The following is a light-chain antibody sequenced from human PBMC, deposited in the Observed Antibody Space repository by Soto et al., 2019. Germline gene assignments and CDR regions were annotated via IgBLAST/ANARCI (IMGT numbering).Light chain of an antibody. CDR3: QHFRA. Sequence: EFVLTQSPCTLSLSPGERATLSYRDRQSVSGRYVAWYQQKRGQAPRLRMYRASSRATGIPDRFRGSGSGTDFTLAISRLEPEDFVLYYLQHFRAFGQGTRLEIK. CDR1: QSVSGRY. CDR2: RAS. V-gene: IGKV3-20*01. J-gene: IGKJ5*01.